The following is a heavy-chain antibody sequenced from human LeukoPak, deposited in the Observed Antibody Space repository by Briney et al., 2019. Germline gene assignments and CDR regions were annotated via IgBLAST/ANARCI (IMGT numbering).Heavy chain of an antibody. V-gene: IGHV1-18*01. D-gene: IGHD3-10*01. J-gene: IGHJ4*02. CDR3: ARELRFGEMIFEY. CDR1: GYTFISYG. CDR2: ISGYNGHT. Sequence: ASVKVSCKASGYTFISYGISWVRQAPGQGLEWMGRISGYNGHTNYAQKLQGRVTMTTDTSTSTAYMELRSLRSDDTAVYYCARELRFGEMIFEYWGQGTLVTVSS.